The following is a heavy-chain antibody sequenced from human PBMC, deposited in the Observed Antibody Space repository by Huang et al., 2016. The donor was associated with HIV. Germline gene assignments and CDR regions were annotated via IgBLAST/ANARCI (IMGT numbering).Heavy chain of an antibody. Sequence: QVQLVESGGEVKKPGASVKVSCKASGYTFTSHGISWLRTAPGQGLEWMGWISCYNGYTNYTQRFQGRLTMTTDSSTSTSYMELRSLRSDDTAVYFCARDVRSLQGGLFDYWGQGTLVTVSS. CDR2: ISCYNGYT. D-gene: IGHD3-16*01. J-gene: IGHJ4*02. CDR3: ARDVRSLQGGLFDY. CDR1: GYTFTSHG. V-gene: IGHV1-18*04.